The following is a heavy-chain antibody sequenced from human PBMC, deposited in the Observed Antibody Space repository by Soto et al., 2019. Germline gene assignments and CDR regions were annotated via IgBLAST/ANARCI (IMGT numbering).Heavy chain of an antibody. V-gene: IGHV1-24*01. CDR2: FDPEDGET. Sequence: ASVKVSCKVSGYTLTELSMHWVRQAPGKGLEWMGGFDPEDGETIYAQKFQGRVTMTEDTSTDTAYMELSSLRCEDTAVYYCATVVDYCRSGYIAAFDIWGQGTLVTVSS. J-gene: IGHJ3*02. D-gene: IGHD2-2*01. CDR3: ATVVDYCRSGYIAAFDI. CDR1: GYTLTELS.